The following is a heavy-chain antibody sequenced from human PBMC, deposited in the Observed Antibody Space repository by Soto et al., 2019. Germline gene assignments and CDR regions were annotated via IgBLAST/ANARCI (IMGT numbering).Heavy chain of an antibody. V-gene: IGHV4-34*01. CDR1: GGSFSGYY. CDR2: INHSGST. CDR3: ARSTMVRGVIMRLAY. D-gene: IGHD3-10*01. J-gene: IGHJ4*02. Sequence: QVQLQQWGAGLLKPSETLSLTCAVYGGSFSGYYWSWIRQPPGKGLEWIGEINHSGSTNYNPSLKSRVTIQADVSTXQFSLKLSSVTAADTAVYYCARSTMVRGVIMRLAYWGQGTLVTVSS.